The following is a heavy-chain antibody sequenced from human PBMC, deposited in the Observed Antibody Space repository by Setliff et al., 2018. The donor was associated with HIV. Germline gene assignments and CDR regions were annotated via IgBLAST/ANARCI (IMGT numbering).Heavy chain of an antibody. V-gene: IGHV4-4*02. CDR1: GGSISSPNW. CDR3: ARESLNLGELSSNPDASDI. CDR2: TSHSGSV. Sequence: PSETLSLTCAVSGGSISSPNWWNWVRQPPGKGLEWIGETSHSGSVNYNPSLKSRAAISLDRSMNQFSLNLKSVTAADTAVYYCARESLNLGELSSNPDASDIWGQGTMVTVSS. J-gene: IGHJ3*02. D-gene: IGHD3-16*02.